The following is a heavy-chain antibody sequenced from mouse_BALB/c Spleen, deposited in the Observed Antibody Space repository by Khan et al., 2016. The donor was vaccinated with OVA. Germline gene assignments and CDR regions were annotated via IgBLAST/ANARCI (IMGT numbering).Heavy chain of an antibody. Sequence: VQLKESGPELVKPGASVKMSCKASGYTFTSYVMHWVKQKPGQGLEWIGYISPNNDGSKYNEKFRGKATLTSDKSSSTAYMELSSLTSEDSAVYYCLLFLYYYGSAYEGFAYWGQGTLVTVSA. J-gene: IGHJ3*01. V-gene: IGHV1S136*01. CDR3: LLFLYYYGSAYEGFAY. CDR1: GYTFTSYV. D-gene: IGHD1-1*01. CDR2: ISPNNDGS.